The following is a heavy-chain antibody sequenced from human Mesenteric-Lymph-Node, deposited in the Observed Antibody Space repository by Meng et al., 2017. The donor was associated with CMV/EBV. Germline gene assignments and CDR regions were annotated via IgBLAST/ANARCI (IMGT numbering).Heavy chain of an antibody. Sequence: ASVKVSCKASGYTFTAYYLHWVRQAPGQRLEWMGWMRPNNGDTNYALRFQGRVTMTRDTSISTAYMELSGLTSDDTALYYCARGGYYLYGLDVWGQGTTVTVSS. CDR1: GYTFTAYY. CDR3: ARGGYYLYGLDV. J-gene: IGHJ6*02. V-gene: IGHV1-2*02. CDR2: MRPNNGDT.